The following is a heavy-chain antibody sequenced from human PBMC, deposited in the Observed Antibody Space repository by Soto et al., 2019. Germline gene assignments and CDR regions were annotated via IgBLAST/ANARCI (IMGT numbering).Heavy chain of an antibody. V-gene: IGHV4-31*04. CDR2: IYYSGST. Sequence: QVRLQESGPGLVRPSQTLSLTCTVSGDSLSSGGYYCSWIRQLPGKGLEWIGFIYYSGSTFYNPSLRSRVTLSAGASKNQISLKLSSVTAADTAVYYCAKTKTPPVRNGLDVWGQGTTVTVSS. D-gene: IGHD1-1*01. CDR1: GDSLSSGGYY. CDR3: AKTKTPPVRNGLDV. J-gene: IGHJ6*02.